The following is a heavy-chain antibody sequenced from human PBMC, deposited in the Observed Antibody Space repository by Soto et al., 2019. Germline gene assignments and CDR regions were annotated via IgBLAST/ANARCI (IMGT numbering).Heavy chain of an antibody. D-gene: IGHD2-21*01. CDR2: IWYDGSNQ. CDR3: ARDRGELGDAFDL. V-gene: IGHV3-33*01. J-gene: IGHJ3*01. Sequence: QVQLVESGGGVVLPGRSLRLSCAASGFTFSSYGMQWVRQAPGKGLEWVAVIWYDGSNQYYADSVKGRFTISRDNSKNTLYMQMNSLRADDTAVYYCARDRGELGDAFDLWGQGTMVTVCS. CDR1: GFTFSSYG.